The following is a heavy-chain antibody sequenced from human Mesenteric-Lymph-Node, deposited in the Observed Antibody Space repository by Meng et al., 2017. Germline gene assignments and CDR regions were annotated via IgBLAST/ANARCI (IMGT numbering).Heavy chain of an antibody. CDR3: ARAPELWMTLDTFDM. Sequence: VARGGGGGGLVKPGGSLRLSCAASGFTFSSYSMNWVRQAPGKGLEWVSYITRSGTTKFYADAVKGRFTISRDDAKNSLYLQMNSLRAEDTAVYYCARAPELWMTLDTFDMWGQGTMVTVSS. J-gene: IGHJ3*02. D-gene: IGHD5-18*01. V-gene: IGHV3-21*05. CDR1: GFTFSSYS. CDR2: ITRSGTTK.